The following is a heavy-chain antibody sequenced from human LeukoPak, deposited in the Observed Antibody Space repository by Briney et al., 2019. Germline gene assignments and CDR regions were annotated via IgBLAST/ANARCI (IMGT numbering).Heavy chain of an antibody. CDR3: ARGLSCSGNTCYAAHFDS. Sequence: ASVKVSCKASGDTFTTYGITWVRQAPGQGLEWMGWISGYNGNTEYTQKLQGRVAMTRDTSTSTAYMELRGLRSDDTAVYYCARGLSCSGNTCYAAHFDSWGQGTLVTVSS. CDR2: ISGYNGNT. J-gene: IGHJ4*02. D-gene: IGHD2-15*01. V-gene: IGHV1-18*01. CDR1: GDTFTTYG.